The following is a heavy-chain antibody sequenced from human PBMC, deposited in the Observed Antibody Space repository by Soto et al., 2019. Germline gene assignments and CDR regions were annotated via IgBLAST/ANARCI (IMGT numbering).Heavy chain of an antibody. J-gene: IGHJ4*02. Sequence: QVQLLESGPGLVEPSETLSLTCTVSCFSISSYYWSWIRKPPGKGLEWIGYLYSSGSSNYLPSLMRRVDRSVDTSKNQFSLKLRAVTAEDTAEYYCARRSGGGFDCWGQGTLVTVSS. CDR2: LYSSGSS. D-gene: IGHD3-10*01. CDR1: CFSISSYY. CDR3: ARRSGGGFDC. V-gene: IGHV4-59*08.